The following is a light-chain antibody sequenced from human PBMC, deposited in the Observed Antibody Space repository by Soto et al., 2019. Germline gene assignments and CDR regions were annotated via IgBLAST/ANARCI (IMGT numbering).Light chain of an antibody. J-gene: IGKJ1*01. Sequence: IQLTSCPSSLSPSVGNRLTIPCRPSQGIRSALGWYQQKPGKVPKLLIYAASTLQSGVPSRFSGSGSGTDFTLTISSLQPENFATYYCLLDYSYFWALGQGTKVDIK. CDR1: QGIRSA. CDR2: AAS. V-gene: IGKV1-6*01. CDR3: LLDYSYFWA.